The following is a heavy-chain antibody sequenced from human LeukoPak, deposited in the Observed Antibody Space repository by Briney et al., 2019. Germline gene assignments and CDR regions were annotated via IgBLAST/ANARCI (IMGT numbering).Heavy chain of an antibody. CDR3: ARGLRNYDFWSGYWSYYYMDV. Sequence: GSLRLSCAASGFTFSSYDMHWVRQATGKGLEWVSAIGTAGDTYYPGSVKGRFTISRENAKNSLYLQMNSLRAGDTAVYYCARGLRNYDFWSGYWSYYYMDVWGKGTTVTVSS. CDR2: IGTAGDT. CDR1: GFTFSSYD. V-gene: IGHV3-13*01. J-gene: IGHJ6*03. D-gene: IGHD3-3*01.